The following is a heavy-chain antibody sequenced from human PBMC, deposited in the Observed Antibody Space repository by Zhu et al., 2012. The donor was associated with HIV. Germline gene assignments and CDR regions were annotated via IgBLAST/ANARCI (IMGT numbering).Heavy chain of an antibody. CDR1: GGSISSGDYY. D-gene: IGHD3-9*01. CDR2: IYYSGST. Sequence: QVQLQESGPGLVKPSQTLSLTCTVSGGSISSGDYYWSWIRQPPGKGLEWIAYIYYSGSTYYNPSLKSRVAISVDTSKNQFSLKLSSVTAADTAVYYCARVGDAYDIPHWGQGTPGHRLL. V-gene: IGHV4-30-4*08. J-gene: IGHJ4*02. CDR3: ARVGDAYDIPH.